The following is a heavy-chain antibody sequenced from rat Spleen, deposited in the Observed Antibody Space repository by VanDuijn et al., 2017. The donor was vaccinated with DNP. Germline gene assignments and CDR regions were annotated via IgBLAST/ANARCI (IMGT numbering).Heavy chain of an antibody. CDR2: ISYSGST. Sequence: EVQLQESGPGLVKPSQSLSLTCSVTGYSVTRNYWGWIRKFPGNKMEWIGHISYSGSTSSNPSLKSRISITRDTSKNQFFLHLHSVTTEDTATFYCARWRIGPHYFDYWGQGVMVTVSS. CDR1: GYSVTRNY. D-gene: IGHD1-11*01. J-gene: IGHJ2*01. CDR3: ARWRIGPHYFDY. V-gene: IGHV3-1*01.